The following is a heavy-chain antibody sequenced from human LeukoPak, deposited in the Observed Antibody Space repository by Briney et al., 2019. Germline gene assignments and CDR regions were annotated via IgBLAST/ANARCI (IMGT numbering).Heavy chain of an antibody. CDR2: INPSGGST. V-gene: IGHV1-46*01. Sequence: GASVKVSCKASGYTFTSYYMHWVRQAPGQGLEWMGIINPSGGSTSYAQKFQGRVTITADESTSTAYMELSSLRSEDTAVYYCARDPSDRDYFDYWGQGTLVTVSS. CDR3: ARDPSDRDYFDY. D-gene: IGHD1-14*01. J-gene: IGHJ4*02. CDR1: GYTFTSYY.